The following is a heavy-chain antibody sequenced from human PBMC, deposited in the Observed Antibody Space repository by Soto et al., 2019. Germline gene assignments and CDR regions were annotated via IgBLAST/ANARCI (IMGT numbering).Heavy chain of an antibody. CDR3: AKGEVPAAIPYARYYYYGMDV. J-gene: IGHJ6*02. CDR1: GFTFSSYA. Sequence: GGSLRLSCAASGFTFSSYAMSWVRQAPGKGLEWVSAISGSGGSTYYADSVKGRFTISRDNSKNTLYLQMNCLRAEDTAVYYCAKGEVPAAIPYARYYYYGMDVWGQGTTVTVSS. V-gene: IGHV3-23*01. D-gene: IGHD2-2*02. CDR2: ISGSGGST.